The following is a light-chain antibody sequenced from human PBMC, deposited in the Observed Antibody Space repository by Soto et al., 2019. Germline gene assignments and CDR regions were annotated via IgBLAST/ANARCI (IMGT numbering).Light chain of an antibody. CDR1: SSDVGGYPF. CDR2: DVN. J-gene: IGLJ1*01. Sequence: QSVLTQPPSASGSPGQSVTISCTGTSSDVGGYPFVSWYQQHPGKAPKVLIYDVNKRPSGVPDRFSGSKSGNTASLTVSGLQAEDEADYYCRSHAGSDDPIVFGTGTKVTVL. V-gene: IGLV2-8*01. CDR3: RSHAGSDDPIV.